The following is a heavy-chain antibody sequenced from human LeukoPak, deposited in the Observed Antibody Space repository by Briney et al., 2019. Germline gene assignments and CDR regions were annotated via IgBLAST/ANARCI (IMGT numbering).Heavy chain of an antibody. CDR3: ARVHSIFGVVIDYYYYMDV. J-gene: IGHJ6*03. V-gene: IGHV4-59*01. Sequence: SETLSLTCTVSGGSISSYYWSWIRQPPGKGLEWIGYIYYSGSTNYNPSLKSRVTISVDTSKNQFSLKLSSVTAAGTAVYYCARVHSIFGVVIDYYYYMDVWGKGTMVTVSS. D-gene: IGHD3-3*01. CDR2: IYYSGST. CDR1: GGSISSYY.